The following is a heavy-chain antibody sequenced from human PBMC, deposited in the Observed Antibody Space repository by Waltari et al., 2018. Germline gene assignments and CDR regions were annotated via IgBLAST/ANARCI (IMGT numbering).Heavy chain of an antibody. Sequence: QVQLQESGPGLVKPSETLSLTCTVSGGSISGYYWSWIRQPAGKGLEWIGRIHTNGNTNYNSSLKSRVTMSLDTSKNQFSLNLSAGTAADTAVYYCARDVSATRWGQGTLVTVSS. V-gene: IGHV4-4*07. CDR2: IHTNGNT. J-gene: IGHJ4*02. D-gene: IGHD6-25*01. CDR1: GGSISGYY. CDR3: ARDVSATR.